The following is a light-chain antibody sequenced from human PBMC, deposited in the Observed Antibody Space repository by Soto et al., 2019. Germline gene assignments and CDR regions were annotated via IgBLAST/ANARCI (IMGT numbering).Light chain of an antibody. CDR3: HHYGASPRPVSSPPP. J-gene: IGKJ4*01. CDR1: QTVTGNY. Sequence: ENVLTQSPGTLSLSPGERATLSCRASQTVTGNYLAWYQQKPGQAPRLLVYGASSRATGIPDRFSGRGSATDFALILTRLEPEDSAVYYCHHYGASPRPVSSPPPFGGGTKVEIK. CDR2: GAS. V-gene: IGKV3-20*01.